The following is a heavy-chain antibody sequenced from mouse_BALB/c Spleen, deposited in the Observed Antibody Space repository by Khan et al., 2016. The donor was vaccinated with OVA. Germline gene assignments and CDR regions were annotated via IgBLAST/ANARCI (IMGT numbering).Heavy chain of an antibody. CDR1: GYSITSGYG. Sequence: EVQLQESGPGLVKPSQSLSLTCTVTGYSITSGYGWNLIRQFPGNKLEWMGYISYNGSTNYNPSLKSRISITRDTSKNQFFLQLNSVTTEDTAAYYCARTARIKYWGQGTTLTVSA. CDR2: ISYNGST. CDR3: ARTARIKY. J-gene: IGHJ2*01. D-gene: IGHD1-2*01. V-gene: IGHV3-2*02.